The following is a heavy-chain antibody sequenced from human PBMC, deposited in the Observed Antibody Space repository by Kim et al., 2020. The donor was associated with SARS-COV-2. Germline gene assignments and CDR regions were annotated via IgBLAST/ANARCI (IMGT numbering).Heavy chain of an antibody. J-gene: IGHJ5*02. CDR3: ARIQYSGSYSPWFDP. Sequence: QKFQGRVTMTRNTSISTAYMELSSLRSEDTAVYYCARIQYSGSYSPWFDPWGQGTLVTVSS. D-gene: IGHD1-26*01. V-gene: IGHV1-8*01.